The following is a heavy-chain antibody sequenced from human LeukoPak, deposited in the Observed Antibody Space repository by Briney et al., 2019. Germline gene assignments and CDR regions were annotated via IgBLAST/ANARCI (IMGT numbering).Heavy chain of an antibody. CDR1: GDSMSDSY. V-gene: IGHV4-4*07. CDR2: IHAIGST. CDR3: ARILDRDV. Sequence: PSETLSLTCSVSGDSMSDSYWYWIRHSAATGMEWIGRIHAIGSTNYNPFLESRVIMSLDMSKRQFSLTLSAVTAADTATYYCARILDRDVWGQGTLVTVSP. D-gene: IGHD3-22*01. J-gene: IGHJ3*01.